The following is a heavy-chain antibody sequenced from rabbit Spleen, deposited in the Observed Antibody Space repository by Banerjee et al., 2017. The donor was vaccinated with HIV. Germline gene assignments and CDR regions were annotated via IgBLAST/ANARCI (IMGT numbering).Heavy chain of an antibody. V-gene: IGHV1S40*01. CDR3: ARAPDSGYWAVAFNL. J-gene: IGHJ4*01. D-gene: IGHD1-1*01. CDR2: IYAGDGST. CDR1: GFSFNSGYD. Sequence: QSLEESGGGLVKPGASLTLTCKASGFSFNSGYDMCWVRQAPGKGLEWIACIYAGDGSTDYTNWVNGRFTISKTSSTVDLKMTSLTAADTATYFCARAPDSGYWAVAFNLWGPGTLVTVS.